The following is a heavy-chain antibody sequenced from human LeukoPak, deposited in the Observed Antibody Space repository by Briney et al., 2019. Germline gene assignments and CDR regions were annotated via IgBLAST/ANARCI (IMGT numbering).Heavy chain of an antibody. CDR3: ARGYYGSGSHCCHMDV. CDR1: VGSFSGYY. V-gene: IGHV4-34*01. D-gene: IGHD3-10*01. CDR2: INHSGST. J-gene: IGHJ6*02. Sequence: SETLSLTCAVYVGSFSGYYWSWIRQPPGKGLEWIGEINHSGSTNYNSSLKSRGTISVDTSKNQFSLKLSSVTAADTAVYYCARGYYGSGSHCCHMDVWGQGTTVTVSS.